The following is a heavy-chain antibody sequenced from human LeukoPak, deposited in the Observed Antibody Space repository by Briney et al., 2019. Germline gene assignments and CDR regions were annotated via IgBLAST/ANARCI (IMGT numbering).Heavy chain of an antibody. CDR3: ARSPGLIAVAGTFDY. Sequence: SETLSLTCTVSGGSISSYYWSWIRQPPGKGLEWIGYIYYSGSTNYNPSLKSRVNISVDTSKNQFSLKLSSVTAADTAVYYCARSPGLIAVAGTFDYWGQGTLVTVSS. CDR2: IYYSGST. V-gene: IGHV4-59*01. CDR1: GGSISSYY. D-gene: IGHD6-19*01. J-gene: IGHJ4*02.